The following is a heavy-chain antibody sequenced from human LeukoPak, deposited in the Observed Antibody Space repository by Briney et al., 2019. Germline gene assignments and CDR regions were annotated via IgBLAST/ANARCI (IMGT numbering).Heavy chain of an antibody. D-gene: IGHD3-10*01. CDR3: ARPYGSGSYYNP. V-gene: IGHV4-34*01. CDR2: INHSGSI. Sequence: SETLSLTCAVYGGSFSGYYWSWIRQTPGKGLEWIGEINHSGSINHNPSLKSRVTISVDTSKNQFSLKLSSVTAADTAVYYCARPYGSGSYYNPWGQGTLVTVSS. CDR1: GGSFSGYY. J-gene: IGHJ5*02.